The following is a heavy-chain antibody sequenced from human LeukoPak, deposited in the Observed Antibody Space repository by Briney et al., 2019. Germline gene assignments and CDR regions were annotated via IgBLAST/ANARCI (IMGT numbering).Heavy chain of an antibody. V-gene: IGHV4-4*09. Sequence: PSETLSLTCTVSGGSISSYYWSWIRQPPGKGLEWIGYIYTSGSTNYNPSLKSRVTILVDTSKNQFSLKLSSVTAADTAVYYCARRPVGGTSPFDYWGQGTLVTVSS. CDR1: GGSISSYY. J-gene: IGHJ4*02. CDR2: IYTSGST. CDR3: ARRPVGGTSPFDY. D-gene: IGHD4-23*01.